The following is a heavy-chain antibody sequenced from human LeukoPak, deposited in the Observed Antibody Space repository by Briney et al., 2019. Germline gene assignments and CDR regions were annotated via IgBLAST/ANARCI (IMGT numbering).Heavy chain of an antibody. CDR2: IYYSGRT. V-gene: IGHV4-30-4*08. J-gene: IGHJ4*02. D-gene: IGHD4-11*01. Sequence: SETLSLTCAVYGGSFSGYYWSWIRQPPGKGLEWIGNIYYSGRTYYNPSLKSRVTISVDRSKNQFSLRLSSVTAADTAVYYCARTQTDYTLDYWGQGTLVTVSS. CDR1: GGSFSGYY. CDR3: ARTQTDYTLDY.